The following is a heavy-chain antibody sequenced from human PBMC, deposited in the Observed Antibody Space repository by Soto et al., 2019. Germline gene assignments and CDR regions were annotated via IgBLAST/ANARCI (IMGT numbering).Heavy chain of an antibody. Sequence: QVQLQESGPGLVKPSETLSLTCTVSGGSVSSGSYYWSWIRQPPGKGLEWIGYIYYSGSTNYNPSLKSRVTISVDTSKNQFSLKLSSVTAADTAVYYCARDHGLRFLEWLPLGESGWFDPWGQGTLVTVSS. J-gene: IGHJ5*02. CDR1: GGSVSSGSYY. CDR2: IYYSGST. CDR3: ARDHGLRFLEWLPLGESGWFDP. V-gene: IGHV4-61*01. D-gene: IGHD3-3*01.